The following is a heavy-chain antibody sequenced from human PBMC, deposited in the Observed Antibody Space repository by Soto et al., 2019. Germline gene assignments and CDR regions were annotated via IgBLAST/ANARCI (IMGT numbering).Heavy chain of an antibody. J-gene: IGHJ4*02. CDR3: ARRTVNIRTFYSGLKTHCFDY. D-gene: IGHD6-19*01. CDR1: GDSMSSSDYY. V-gene: IGHV4-39*01. CDR2: IYYSGST. Sequence: PSETLSLTCAVPGDSMSSSDYYWGWIRQPPGKGLEWIGSIYYSGSTYYNPSLQSRVAISVDTSKNQFSLKLKSVTAADTAIYYCARRTVNIRTFYSGLKTHCFDYWGQGAPVTVSS.